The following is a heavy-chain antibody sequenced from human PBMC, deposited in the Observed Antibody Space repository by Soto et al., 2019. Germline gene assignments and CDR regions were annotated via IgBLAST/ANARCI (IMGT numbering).Heavy chain of an antibody. J-gene: IGHJ4*02. CDR2: IYYSGST. D-gene: IGHD5-12*01. V-gene: IGHV4-31*03. CDR3: ASCWRDGYNSDFDY. CDR1: GGSISSGGYY. Sequence: SETLSLTCTVSGGSISSGGYYWSWIRQHPGKGLEWIGYIYYSGSTCYNPSLKSRVTISVDTSKNQFSLKLSSVTAADTAVYYCASCWRDGYNSDFDYWGQGTLVTVSS.